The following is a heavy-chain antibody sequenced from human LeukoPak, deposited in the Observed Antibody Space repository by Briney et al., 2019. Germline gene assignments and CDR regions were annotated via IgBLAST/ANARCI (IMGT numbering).Heavy chain of an antibody. J-gene: IGHJ4*02. D-gene: IGHD4-17*01. CDR3: AKSTVTPWYFDY. CDR2: ISGSGGST. V-gene: IGHV3-23*01. CDR1: GFTFSSYG. Sequence: GGPLRLSCAASGFTFSSYGMSWVRQAPGKGWEWVSAISGSGGSTYYADSVKGRFTISRDNSKNTLYLQMNSLRAEDTAVYYCAKSTVTPWYFDYWGQGTLVTVSS.